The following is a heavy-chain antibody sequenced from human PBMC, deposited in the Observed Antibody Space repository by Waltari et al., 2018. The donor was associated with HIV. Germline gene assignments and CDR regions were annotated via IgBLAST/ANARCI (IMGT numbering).Heavy chain of an antibody. J-gene: IGHJ4*02. Sequence: EVKLVQSGGGLVQPGGSLRLHCTASGVTFRSHARSWVRQTPGKGLQWVWTISGSGSHTYYADSAKGRFTISRDNSENTLFLQMTRLRVEDTARYFCAKDFDTSGLPYVVIDSWGQGTLVTVSS. CDR2: ISGSGSHT. V-gene: IGHV3-23*04. CDR1: GVTFRSHA. CDR3: AKDFDTSGLPYVVIDS. D-gene: IGHD3-22*01.